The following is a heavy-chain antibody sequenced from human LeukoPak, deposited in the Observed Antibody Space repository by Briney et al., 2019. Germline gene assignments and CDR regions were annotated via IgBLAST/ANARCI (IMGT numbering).Heavy chain of an antibody. CDR1: GYTFTSYD. J-gene: IGHJ6*03. V-gene: IGHV1-8*01. Sequence: ASVKVSCKASGYTFTSYDINWVRQATGQGLEWMGWMNPNSGNTGYAQKFQGRVTMTRNTSISTAYMELSRLRSEDTAVYYCARNQGYDFWSGYGGDYYYYMDVWGKGTTVTVSS. D-gene: IGHD3-3*01. CDR3: ARNQGYDFWSGYGGDYYYYMDV. CDR2: MNPNSGNT.